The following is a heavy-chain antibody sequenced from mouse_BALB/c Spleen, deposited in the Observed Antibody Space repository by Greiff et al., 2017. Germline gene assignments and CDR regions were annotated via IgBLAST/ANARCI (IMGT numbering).Heavy chain of an antibody. CDR1: GFTFSSYT. V-gene: IGHV5-12-2*01. Sequence: EVQLVESGGGLVQPGGSLKLSCAASGFTFSSYTMSWVRQTPEKRLEWVAYISNGGGSTYYPDTVKGRFTISRDNAKNTLYLQMSSLKSEDTAMYYCARHGNYGGYFDYWGQGTTLTVSS. J-gene: IGHJ2*01. CDR2: ISNGGGST. D-gene: IGHD2-1*01. CDR3: ARHGNYGGYFDY.